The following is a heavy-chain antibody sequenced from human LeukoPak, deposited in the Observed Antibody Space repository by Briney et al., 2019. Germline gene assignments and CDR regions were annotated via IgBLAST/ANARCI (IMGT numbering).Heavy chain of an antibody. Sequence: GESLKISCQGSGYSFSSSWIAWVRQMPGKGVEWMGIIYPGDSDTRYSPSFQGQVTNSADKSISTAYLQWSSLKASDTAMYYCARHYYDTSAYYYALGYWGQGTLVTVSS. CDR1: GYSFSSSW. V-gene: IGHV5-51*01. D-gene: IGHD3-22*01. CDR3: ARHYYDTSAYYYALGY. CDR2: IYPGDSDT. J-gene: IGHJ4*02.